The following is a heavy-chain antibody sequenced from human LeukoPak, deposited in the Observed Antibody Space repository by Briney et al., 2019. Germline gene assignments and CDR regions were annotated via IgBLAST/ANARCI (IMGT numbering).Heavy chain of an antibody. J-gene: IGHJ4*02. CDR2: IYYGGST. V-gene: IGHV4-59*01. CDR1: GGSISSYY. D-gene: IGHD6-13*01. Sequence: SETLSLTCTVSGGSISSYYWSWIRQPPGKGLEWIGYIYYGGSTNYNPSLKSRVTISVDTSKNQFSLKLSSVTAADTAVYYCARIHGRYSSSWPFDYWGQGTLVTVSS. CDR3: ARIHGRYSSSWPFDY.